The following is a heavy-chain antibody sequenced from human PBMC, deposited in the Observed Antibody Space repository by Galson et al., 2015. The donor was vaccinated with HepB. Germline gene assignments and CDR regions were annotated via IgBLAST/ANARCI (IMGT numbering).Heavy chain of an antibody. J-gene: IGHJ4*02. CDR1: GFSIRTYGVG. CDR2: MYWDDDK. V-gene: IGHV2-5*02. D-gene: IGHD1-7*01. Sequence: PALVKPTQTLTLTCTLSGFSIRTYGVGVGWIRQPPGKALEWLAFMYWDDDKHYKSSLKNRLTDTKDTSQNQVVLTMTNMDPVDTGTYYCAHRRRRDSTWNWGELDHWGQGTLISVSS. CDR3: AHRRRRDSTWNWGELDH.